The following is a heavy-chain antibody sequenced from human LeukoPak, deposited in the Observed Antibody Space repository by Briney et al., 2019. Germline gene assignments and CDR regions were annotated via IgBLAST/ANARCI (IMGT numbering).Heavy chain of an antibody. CDR1: GFTVSSNY. J-gene: IGHJ5*02. CDR2: ISYDGNDK. V-gene: IGHV3-30*03. D-gene: IGHD4-17*01. CDR3: ARELYDDGESWFDP. Sequence: PGGSLRLSCAVSGFTVSSNYMNWLRQAPGKGPEWVTFISYDGNDKKYGASVKGRFTVSRDNLKNFLYLQMNSLRVEDTAMYYCARELYDDGESWFDPWGQGTLVTVSS.